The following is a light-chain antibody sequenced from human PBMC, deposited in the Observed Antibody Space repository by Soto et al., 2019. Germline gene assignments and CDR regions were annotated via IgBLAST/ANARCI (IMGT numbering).Light chain of an antibody. V-gene: IGKV3-15*01. CDR1: QTVNAN. J-gene: IGKJ5*01. CDR2: GAS. CDR3: QQYNNWPPIT. Sequence: EIVLAQFPGTLSLSPGESATLYCRSIQTVNANFLAWYQQKPGQAPRLLFYGASTRATGIPARCSGSGSGKEFTLTISSLQSEDFAVYYCQQYNNWPPITFGQGTRLEIK.